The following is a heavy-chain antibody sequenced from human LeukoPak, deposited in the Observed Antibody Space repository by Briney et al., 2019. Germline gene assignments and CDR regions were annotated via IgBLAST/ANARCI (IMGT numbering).Heavy chain of an antibody. V-gene: IGHV4-59*01. CDR2: IYYSGST. J-gene: IGHJ5*02. CDR1: GGSISSYY. Sequence: SETLSLTCTVSGGSISSYYWSWIRQPPGKGLEWIGYIYYSGSTNYNPSLKSRVTISVDTSKNQFSLKLSSVTAADTAVYYCARGVVVAATHWFDPWGQGTLVTVSS. D-gene: IGHD2-15*01. CDR3: ARGVVVAATHWFDP.